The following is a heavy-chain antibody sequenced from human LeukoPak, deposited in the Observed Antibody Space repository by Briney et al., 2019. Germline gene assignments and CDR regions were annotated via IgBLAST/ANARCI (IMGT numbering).Heavy chain of an antibody. CDR3: AKLYDSSGYYHFDY. CDR1: GFTFSSYG. CDR2: ISYDGSNK. Sequence: GGSLRLSCAASGFTFSSYGMPWVRQAPGKGLEWVAVISYDGSNKYYADSVKGRFTISRDNSKNTLYLQMNSLRAEDTAVYYCAKLYDSSGYYHFDYWGQGTLVTVSS. D-gene: IGHD3-22*01. J-gene: IGHJ4*02. V-gene: IGHV3-30*18.